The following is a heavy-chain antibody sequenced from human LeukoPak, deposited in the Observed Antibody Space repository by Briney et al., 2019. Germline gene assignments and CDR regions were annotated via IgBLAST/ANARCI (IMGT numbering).Heavy chain of an antibody. CDR1: GYTFTSYG. CDR2: ISAYNGNT. CDR3: ARDNYCSGGSCYNSDY. J-gene: IGHJ4*02. V-gene: IGHV1-18*01. Sequence: ASVKVSCKASGYTFTSYGISWVRQAPGQGLEWMGWISAYNGNTNYAQKLQGRVTMTTDTSTSTAYMELRSLRSDDTAVYYCARDNYCSGGSCYNSDYWGQGTLVTVSS. D-gene: IGHD2-15*01.